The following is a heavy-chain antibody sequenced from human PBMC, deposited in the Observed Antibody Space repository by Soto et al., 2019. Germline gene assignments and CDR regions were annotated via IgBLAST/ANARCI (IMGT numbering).Heavy chain of an antibody. V-gene: IGHV3-30*18. CDR2: ILHDGSNE. CDR3: AKGSYGVYSFDY. J-gene: IGHJ4*02. D-gene: IGHD4-17*01. Sequence: HPGGSLRLSCAASGFSFTNYGMHWVRQAPGKGLEWVAGILHDGSNEFYADSVKGRFTISRDNSKNTLYVQMNSLRVEDTAVYFCAKGSYGVYSFDYWGQGTLVTVSS. CDR1: GFSFTNYG.